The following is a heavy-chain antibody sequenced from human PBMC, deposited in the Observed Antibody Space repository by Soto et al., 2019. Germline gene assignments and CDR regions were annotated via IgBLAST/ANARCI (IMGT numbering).Heavy chain of an antibody. Sequence: QVQLVQSGAEVKKPGSSVKVSCTASGGSLRNSVISWVRQAPAQRLEWMGGVIPILGTANYAQKFQGRVTRTADEATSTAYMDFSSLSPDDTAVYYCARLGHPGHWGPGTLVIVSS. V-gene: IGHV1-69*01. CDR3: ARLGHPGH. J-gene: IGHJ4*02. CDR1: GGSLRNSV. CDR2: VIPILGTA.